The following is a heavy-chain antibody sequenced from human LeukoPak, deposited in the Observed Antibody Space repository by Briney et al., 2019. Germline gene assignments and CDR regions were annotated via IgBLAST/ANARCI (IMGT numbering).Heavy chain of an antibody. D-gene: IGHD3-10*01. CDR3: TKDLEYSGSGTPGAFDY. J-gene: IGHJ4*02. V-gene: IGHV3-7*04. CDR1: GFPFSTYW. Sequence: PGGSLRLPCAASGFPFSTYWMSWVRQAPGRGLEGVANINQDGTEKYYVGSVKGRFTISRDYAKNSLYLQMNSLRTEDTAVYYCTKDLEYSGSGTPGAFDYWGQGTLVTVSS. CDR2: INQDGTEK.